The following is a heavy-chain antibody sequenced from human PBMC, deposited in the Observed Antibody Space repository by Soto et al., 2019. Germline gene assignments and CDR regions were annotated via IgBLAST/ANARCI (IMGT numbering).Heavy chain of an antibody. J-gene: IGHJ6*02. V-gene: IGHV1-69*13. CDR3: ARGRGYSGDDHYYYFDMDV. CDR2: SIPIVGTA. D-gene: IGHD5-12*01. Sequence: SVKVSCKASGGTFNNYPITWVRQAPGEGLEWMGGSIPIVGTANYAQKFQGRVTISVDESTSTAYMELSSLRSEDTAVYYCARGRGYSGDDHYYYFDMDVWGQGTTVTVSS. CDR1: GGTFNNYP.